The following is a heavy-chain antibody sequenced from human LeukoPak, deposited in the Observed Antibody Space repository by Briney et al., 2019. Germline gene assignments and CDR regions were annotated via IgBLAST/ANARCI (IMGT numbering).Heavy chain of an antibody. D-gene: IGHD2-2*01. J-gene: IGHJ5*02. CDR3: ARDLFCSSTSCVNWFDP. CDR1: GGSISSYY. V-gene: IGHV4-4*07. CDR2: IYTSGST. Sequence: SETLSLTCTVSGGSISSYYWSWIRQPAGKGLEWIGRIYTSGSTNYNPSLKSRVTVSVDKSKNQFSLKLSSVTAADTAVYYCARDLFCSSTSCVNWFDPWGQGTLVTVSS.